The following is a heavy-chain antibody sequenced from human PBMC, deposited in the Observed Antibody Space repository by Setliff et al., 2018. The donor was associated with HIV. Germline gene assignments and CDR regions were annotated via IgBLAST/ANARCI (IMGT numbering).Heavy chain of an antibody. V-gene: IGHV4-39*01. J-gene: IGHJ6*03. CDR3: ARHRDPPGSSWIFYYYYMDL. D-gene: IGHD6-13*01. CDR1: GGSISSGSYY. CDR2: IYHTGSS. Sequence: SETLSLTCTVSGGSISSGSYYWSWVRQPPGKGLEWIGEIYHTGSSNYNPSLKSRVTISVDKSKNQFSLKLSSATAADTGVYYCARHRDPPGSSWIFYYYYMDLWGGGTTVTVSS.